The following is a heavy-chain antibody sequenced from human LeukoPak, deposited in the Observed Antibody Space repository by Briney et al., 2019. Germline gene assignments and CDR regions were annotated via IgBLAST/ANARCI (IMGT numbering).Heavy chain of an antibody. CDR1: GFTFDKYG. Sequence: GGSLRLSCEASGFTFDKYGMHWVRQVPGKGLEWVSGMTLDGGRIGYADSVKGRFTISRDKAKNSVFLQMNNVRTEDTALYYCVKDMEAGGSGHWGPGTIAAVSS. V-gene: IGHV3-9*01. D-gene: IGHD3-10*01. CDR2: MTLDGGRI. J-gene: IGHJ4*02. CDR3: VKDMEAGGSGH.